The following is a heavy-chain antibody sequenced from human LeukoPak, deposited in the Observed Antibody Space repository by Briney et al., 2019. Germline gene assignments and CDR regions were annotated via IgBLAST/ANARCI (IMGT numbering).Heavy chain of an antibody. Sequence: PWETLTLTCTVSGDSLSSGLYYWGRLPPPPGKGLTWIGNVYYSGSTLFSSSFENRVAIPVDGSKNQFSLKKSPGTAAGPAHYYSARLCQVKTCAKFEYWGQGILVTVSS. CDR3: ARLCQVKTCAKFEY. CDR1: GDSLSSGLYY. J-gene: IGHJ4*02. CDR2: VYYSGST. D-gene: IGHD2-21*01. V-gene: IGHV4-39*01.